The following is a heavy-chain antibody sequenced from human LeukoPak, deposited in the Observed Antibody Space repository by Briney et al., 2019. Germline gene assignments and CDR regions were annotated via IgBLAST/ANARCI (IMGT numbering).Heavy chain of an antibody. CDR2: IYTSGST. CDR1: GGSISSGSYY. Sequence: SETLSLTCTVSGGSISSGSYYWSWIRQPAGKGLEWIGRIYTSGSTNYNPSLKSRVTISVDTSKNQFSLKLSSVTAADTAVYYCASGGITIFGVPRAFDIWGQGTMVTVSS. CDR3: ASGGITIFGVPRAFDI. J-gene: IGHJ3*02. D-gene: IGHD3-3*01. V-gene: IGHV4-61*02.